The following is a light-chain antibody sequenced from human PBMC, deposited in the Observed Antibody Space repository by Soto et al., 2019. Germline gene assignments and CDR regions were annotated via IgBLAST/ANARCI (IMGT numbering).Light chain of an antibody. CDR2: RAS. CDR3: QQYESSPLT. V-gene: IGKV3-20*01. Sequence: EIVLTQSPDTLSLSPGERATLSCRASQSVSSSFLAWYQQKPGHAPRLLIYRASSRATGIPDRFTGSGSGTDFTLTISRLEPEDFAVYYCQQYESSPLTFGGGTKVEIK. J-gene: IGKJ4*01. CDR1: QSVSSSF.